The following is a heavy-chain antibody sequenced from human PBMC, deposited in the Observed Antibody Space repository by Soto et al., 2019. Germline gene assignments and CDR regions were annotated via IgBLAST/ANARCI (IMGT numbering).Heavy chain of an antibody. D-gene: IGHD6-19*01. J-gene: IGHJ4*02. V-gene: IGHV4-59*01. CDR3: ARSRYTSGWWTPPFDY. Sequence: SETLSLTCAVSGGSISSYYWRWILQPPGKGLEWIGYIYYSGSTNYNPSLKSRVTISVDTSKNQFSLKLTSVTAADTAVYYCARSRYTSGWWTPPFDYWGQGTLVTVS. CDR1: GGSISSYY. CDR2: IYYSGST.